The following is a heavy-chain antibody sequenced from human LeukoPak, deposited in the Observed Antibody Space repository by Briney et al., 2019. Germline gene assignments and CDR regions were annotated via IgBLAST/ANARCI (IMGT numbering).Heavy chain of an antibody. J-gene: IGHJ5*02. Sequence: ASVKVSCKASGYTFTGYYMHWVRQAPGQGLEWMGWINPNSGGTNYAQKFQGWVTMTRDTSISTAYMELSRLRSDDTAVYYCARSPTVTSGWFDPWGQGTLVTVSS. D-gene: IGHD4-17*01. CDR3: ARSPTVTSGWFDP. CDR1: GYTFTGYY. CDR2: INPNSGGT. V-gene: IGHV1-2*04.